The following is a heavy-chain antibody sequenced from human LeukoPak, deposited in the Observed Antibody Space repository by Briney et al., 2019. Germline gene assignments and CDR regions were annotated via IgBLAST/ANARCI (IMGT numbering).Heavy chain of an antibody. J-gene: IGHJ3*02. V-gene: IGHV1-69*13. CDR3: ARDPHYYDSSGYRGYAFDI. CDR2: IIPIFGTA. Sequence: SVNVSCKASGGTFSSYAISWVRQAPGQGLEWMGGIIPIFGTANYAQKLQGRVTITADESTSTAYMELSSLRSEDTAVYYCARDPHYYDSSGYRGYAFDIWGQGTMVTVSS. D-gene: IGHD3-22*01. CDR1: GGTFSSYA.